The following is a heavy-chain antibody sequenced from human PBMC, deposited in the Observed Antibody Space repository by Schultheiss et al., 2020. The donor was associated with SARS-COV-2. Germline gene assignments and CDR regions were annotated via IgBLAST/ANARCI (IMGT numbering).Heavy chain of an antibody. V-gene: IGHV4-61*08. Sequence: SETLSLTCTVSGGSISSGGYYWSWIRQPPGKGLEWIGYIYYSGSTNYNPSLKSRVTISVDTSKNQFSLKLSSVTAADTAVYYCARAHDYDFWSGYYGYWGQGTLVTVSS. D-gene: IGHD3-3*01. CDR3: ARAHDYDFWSGYYGY. CDR2: IYYSGST. CDR1: GGSISSGGYY. J-gene: IGHJ4*02.